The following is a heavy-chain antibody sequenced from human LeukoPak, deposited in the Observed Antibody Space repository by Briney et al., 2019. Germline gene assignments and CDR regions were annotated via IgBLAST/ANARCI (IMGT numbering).Heavy chain of an antibody. J-gene: IGHJ2*01. CDR2: IYTTGST. Sequence: SETLSLTCAVYGGSFSGYYWSWIRQPPGKGLEWIGRIYTTGSTIYNPSLRSRVTMSVDTSKNQISLNLNSVTAADTAMYYCARGFWSFDLWGRGTLVTVSS. CDR1: GGSFSGYY. CDR3: ARGFWSFDL. V-gene: IGHV4-59*10.